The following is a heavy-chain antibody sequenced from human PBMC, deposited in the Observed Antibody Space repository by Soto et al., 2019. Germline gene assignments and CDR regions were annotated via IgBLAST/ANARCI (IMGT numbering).Heavy chain of an antibody. CDR1: GGSFSGYY. V-gene: IGHV4-34*01. D-gene: IGHD5-18*01. J-gene: IGHJ4*02. CDR2: INHSGST. CDR3: ARDDSYGYADY. Sequence: PSGTLSLTCAVYGGSFSGYYWSWIRQPPGKGLEWIGEINHSGSTNYNPSLKSRVTISVDTSKNQFSLKLSSVTAADTAVYYCARDDSYGYADYWGQGTLVTVSS.